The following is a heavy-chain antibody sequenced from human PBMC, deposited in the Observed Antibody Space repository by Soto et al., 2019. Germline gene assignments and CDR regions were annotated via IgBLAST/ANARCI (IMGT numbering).Heavy chain of an antibody. CDR1: GGTFSSYA. CDR2: IIPIFGTA. J-gene: IGHJ3*02. D-gene: IGHD3-22*01. Sequence: SVKVSCKASGGTFSSYAISWVRQAPGQGLEWMGGIIPIFGTANYAQKFQGRVTITADESTSTAYMELSSLRSEDTAVYYCAREAQIYYDSSGYYPRPDDAFDIWGQGTMVTVSS. CDR3: AREAQIYYDSSGYYPRPDDAFDI. V-gene: IGHV1-69*13.